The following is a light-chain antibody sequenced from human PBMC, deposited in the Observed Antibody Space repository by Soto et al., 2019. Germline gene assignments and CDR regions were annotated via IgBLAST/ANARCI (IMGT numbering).Light chain of an antibody. CDR1: SSDVGGYNY. CDR3: CSYTTSNTRQIV. Sequence: QSVLTQPASVSGSPGQSITISCTGTSSDVGGYNYVSWYQQHPGKAPNFMIYDVSNRPSGVSNRFSGSESGNTASLTISGLPAEDEADYYCCSYTTSNTRQIVFGTGTKVTVL. V-gene: IGLV2-14*01. CDR2: DVS. J-gene: IGLJ1*01.